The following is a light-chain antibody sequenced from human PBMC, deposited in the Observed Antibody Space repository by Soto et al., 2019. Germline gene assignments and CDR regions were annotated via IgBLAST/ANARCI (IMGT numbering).Light chain of an antibody. CDR1: QGIGDT. CDR3: QPYNNLPLT. V-gene: IGKV3-15*01. Sequence: EVVVRQSPATLSVSLGDGATLSCRSSQGIGDTLAWYQHKPGQAPRLLIYDTSTRATGVPTRFSGSRSGAEFTLTINSLQSEDFAVYYCQPYNNLPLTFGGGTKVDIK. J-gene: IGKJ4*01. CDR2: DTS.